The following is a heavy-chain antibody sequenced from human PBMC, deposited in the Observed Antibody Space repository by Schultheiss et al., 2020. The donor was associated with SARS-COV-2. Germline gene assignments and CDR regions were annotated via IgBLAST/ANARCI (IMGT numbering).Heavy chain of an antibody. Sequence: GESLKISCAVSGFSFSSHWMNWVRQTPGKGLEWVASIKEDGSDKYYVDSVKGRFTISRDNARNSLYLQMNGLRAEDTALYYCARTNALYIWGQGTMVTVSS. D-gene: IGHD2-8*01. V-gene: IGHV3-7*01. CDR1: GFSFSSHW. CDR3: ARTNALYI. CDR2: IKEDGSDK. J-gene: IGHJ3*02.